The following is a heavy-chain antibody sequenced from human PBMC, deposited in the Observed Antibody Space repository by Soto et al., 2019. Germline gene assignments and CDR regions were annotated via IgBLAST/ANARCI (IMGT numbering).Heavy chain of an antibody. CDR3: ARGAGTDAFDI. CDR1: GGSISSYY. D-gene: IGHD1-1*01. Sequence: PSETLSLTCTVSGGSISSYYWSWIRQPPGKGLEWIGYIYYSGSTNYNPSLKSRVTISVDTSKNQFSLKLSSVTAADTAVYYCARGAGTDAFDIWGQGTMVTVSS. J-gene: IGHJ3*02. CDR2: IYYSGST. V-gene: IGHV4-59*01.